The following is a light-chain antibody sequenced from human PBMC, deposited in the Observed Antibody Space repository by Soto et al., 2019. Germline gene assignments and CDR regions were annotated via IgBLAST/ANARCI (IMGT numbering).Light chain of an antibody. V-gene: IGLV2-23*02. CDR3: CSRAGGYTWV. J-gene: IGLJ3*02. CDR2: EVS. Sequence: QSVLTQPASVSGSPGQSITISCTGTSSDVGNYNLVSWYQQPPGKAPKLMIYEVSKRPSGVSNRFSGSKSGNXXSLTISGLQAEDEADYYCCSRAGGYTWVFGGGTXXTVL. CDR1: SSDVGNYNL.